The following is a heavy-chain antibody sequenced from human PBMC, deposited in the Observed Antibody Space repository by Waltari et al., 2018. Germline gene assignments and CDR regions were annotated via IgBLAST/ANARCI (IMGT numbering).Heavy chain of an antibody. Sequence: QVQLQESGPGLVKPSATLSLTCTVSGYSISRGYYWGWIRQPPGRGLEWIWRFYHSGRTCSRPSFKRVLTISVDTSTNQFSPKLSSVTAADTAVYYCARVGRFLEGIDYWGQGTLVTVSS. V-gene: IGHV4-38-2*02. CDR1: GYSISRGYY. D-gene: IGHD3-3*01. J-gene: IGHJ4*02. CDR2: FYHSGRT. CDR3: ARVGRFLEGIDY.